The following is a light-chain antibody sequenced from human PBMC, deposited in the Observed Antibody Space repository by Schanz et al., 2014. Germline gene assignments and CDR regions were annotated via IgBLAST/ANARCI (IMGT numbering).Light chain of an antibody. V-gene: IGLV1-44*01. CDR2: SNN. CDR1: SSNIGSNT. CDR3: AAWDASLNGWV. J-gene: IGLJ3*02. Sequence: QSVLTQAPSASGTPGQRVTISCSGSSSNIGSNTVNWYQQLPGTAPKLLIYSNNQRPSGVPDRFSGSKSGTSASLAISGLQSEDESDYYCAAWDASLNGWVFGGGTKLTV.